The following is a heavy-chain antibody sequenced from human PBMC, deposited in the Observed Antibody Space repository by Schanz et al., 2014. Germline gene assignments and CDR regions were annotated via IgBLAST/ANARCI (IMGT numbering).Heavy chain of an antibody. CDR1: GYTFSDHF. Sequence: QVQLVESGGGLVQPGGSLSLSCAASGYTFSDHFMDWVRQAPGKGLEWVAVISYHGSEKYYADSVKGRFTISRDNSKNTLYLQMNSLRTEDTAVYFCAKSYDTSGYSGFDYWGQGTLVTVSS. J-gene: IGHJ4*02. V-gene: IGHV3-30*18. D-gene: IGHD3-22*01. CDR2: ISYHGSEK. CDR3: AKSYDTSGYSGFDY.